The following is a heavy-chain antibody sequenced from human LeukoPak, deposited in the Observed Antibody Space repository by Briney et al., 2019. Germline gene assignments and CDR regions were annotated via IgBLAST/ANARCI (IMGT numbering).Heavy chain of an antibody. Sequence: SETLSLTCTVSGGSISSYYWSWIRQPPGKGLEWIGYIYYIGSTNYNPSLKSRVTISVDTSKNQFSLKLSSVTAADTAVYYCARHGFGIYSYGSNWFDPWGQGTLVTVSS. J-gene: IGHJ5*02. D-gene: IGHD5-18*01. V-gene: IGHV4-59*08. CDR3: ARHGFGIYSYGSNWFDP. CDR2: IYYIGST. CDR1: GGSISSYY.